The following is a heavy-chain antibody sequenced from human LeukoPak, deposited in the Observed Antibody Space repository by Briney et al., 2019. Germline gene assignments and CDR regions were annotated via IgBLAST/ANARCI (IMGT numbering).Heavy chain of an antibody. CDR3: ATRYCTISACRASSYKSFDV. J-gene: IGHJ6*04. D-gene: IGHD2-8*01. Sequence: GGSLRLSCAASGFTFSSYAMSWVRQAPGKGLEWVSGLTTSGGSTYYADSVKGRFTVSRDSSKNTLYLQMNSLRAEDTAVYYCATRYCTISACRASSYKSFDVWGKGTTVTVSS. CDR2: LTTSGGST. CDR1: GFTFSSYA. V-gene: IGHV3-23*01.